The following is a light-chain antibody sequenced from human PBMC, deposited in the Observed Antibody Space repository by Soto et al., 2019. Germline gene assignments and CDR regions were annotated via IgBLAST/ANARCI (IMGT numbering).Light chain of an antibody. CDR3: QQYNSYS. J-gene: IGKJ1*01. CDR1: QSISNW. CDR2: HAS. V-gene: IGKV1-5*01. Sequence: DIQMTQSPSTLPASVGDRVTITCRASQSISNWLAWYQQKPGPAPKVLIYHASNLQSGVPSRFRGSGSGTEFTITISRLQPDDFETYYCQQYNSYSFGQGTQVDIK.